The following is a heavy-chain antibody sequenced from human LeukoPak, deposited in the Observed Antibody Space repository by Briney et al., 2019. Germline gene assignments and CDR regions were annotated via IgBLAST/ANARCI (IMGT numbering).Heavy chain of an antibody. CDR2: INWNGGSK. V-gene: IGHV3-20*04. D-gene: IGHD6-13*01. CDR3: ARTYSSSWYGAVDY. CDR1: GFTFGDYG. J-gene: IGHJ4*02. Sequence: GGSLRLSCAASGFTFGDYGMSWVRQAPGKGLEWVSCINWNGGSKCYADSVKGRFTISRDNSKNSLYLQMNSLRAEDTALYYCARTYSSSWYGAVDYGRQGTLVTVSS.